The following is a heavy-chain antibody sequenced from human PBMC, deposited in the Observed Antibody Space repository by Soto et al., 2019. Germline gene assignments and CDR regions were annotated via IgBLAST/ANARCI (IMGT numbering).Heavy chain of an antibody. J-gene: IGHJ5*02. CDR3: ARASRSDGWFDP. Sequence: ASVKVSCTVSGYTFTGYYMNWVRKAPGQGLEWLGWIDPNSGSTGYAQNFQGRVTMTRNISINTAHMELSSLRSEDTAVYYCARASRSDGWFDPWGQGTLVTVSS. D-gene: IGHD6-25*01. CDR2: IDPNSGST. V-gene: IGHV1-8*02. CDR1: GYTFTGYY.